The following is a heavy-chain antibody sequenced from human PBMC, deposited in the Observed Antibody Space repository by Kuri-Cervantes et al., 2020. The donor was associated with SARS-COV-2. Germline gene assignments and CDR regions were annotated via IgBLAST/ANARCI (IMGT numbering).Heavy chain of an antibody. V-gene: IGHV1-2*02. CDR3: AREGPTNWNYDY. CDR1: GYTFTGYY. D-gene: IGHD1-7*01. Sequence: ASVKVSCKASGYTFTGYYMHWVRQAPGQGLEWMGWINPNSGGTNYAQKFQGRVTMTRDTSISTAYMELSRLRSEDTAVYYCAREGPTNWNYDYWGQGTLVTVSS. CDR2: INPNSGGT. J-gene: IGHJ4*02.